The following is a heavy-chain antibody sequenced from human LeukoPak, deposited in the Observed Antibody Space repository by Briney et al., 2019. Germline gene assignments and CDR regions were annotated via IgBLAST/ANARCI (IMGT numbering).Heavy chain of an antibody. V-gene: IGHV3-21*01. CDR3: ARDGLRETATEDAFDI. CDR2: ISSSSSYI. Sequence: GGSLRLSCAASGFTFSSYSMNWVRQAPGKGLEWVSSISSSSSYIYYADSVKGRFTISRDNAKNSLYLQMNSLRAEDTAVYYCARDGLRETATEDAFDIWGQGTMVTVSS. CDR1: GFTFSSYS. J-gene: IGHJ3*02.